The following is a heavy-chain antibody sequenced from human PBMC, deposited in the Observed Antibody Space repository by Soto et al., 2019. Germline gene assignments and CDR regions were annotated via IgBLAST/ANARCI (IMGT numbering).Heavy chain of an antibody. CDR3: ARDNVLTTIFGVTPMGNWFDP. CDR2: IIPIFGTA. D-gene: IGHD3-3*01. J-gene: IGHJ5*02. V-gene: IGHV1-69*13. CDR1: GGTFSSYA. Sequence: GASVKVSCKASGGTFSSYAISWVRQAPGQGLEWMGGIIPIFGTANYAQKFQGRVTITADESTSTAYMELSSLRSADTAVYYCARDNVLTTIFGVTPMGNWFDPWGQGTLVTVSS.